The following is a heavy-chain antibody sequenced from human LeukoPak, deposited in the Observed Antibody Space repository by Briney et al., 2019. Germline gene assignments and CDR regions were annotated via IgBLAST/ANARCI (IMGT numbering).Heavy chain of an antibody. CDR3: ARDWGEGYFDWLLFYYYGMDV. CDR1: GYTFTSYG. CDR2: ISAYNGNT. Sequence: GASVKVSCKASGYTFTSYGISWVRQAPGQGLEWMGRISAYNGNTNYAQKLQGRVTMTTDTSTSTAYMELRSLRSDDTAVYYCARDWGEGYFDWLLFYYYGMDVWGQGTTVTVSS. D-gene: IGHD3-9*01. V-gene: IGHV1-18*01. J-gene: IGHJ6*02.